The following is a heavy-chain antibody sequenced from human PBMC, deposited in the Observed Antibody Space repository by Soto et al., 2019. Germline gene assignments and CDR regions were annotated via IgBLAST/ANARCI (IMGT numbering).Heavy chain of an antibody. CDR1: GASISSGNW. Sequence: PSETLSLTCAVSGASISSGNWWSWVRKPPRKGLEWIGEIYHSGSTHYNPSLKSRVTISVDKSKNQFSLKLSSVSAADTALYYCARGVGATDPLDYWGQGTLVTVSP. CDR3: ARGVGATDPLDY. J-gene: IGHJ4*02. CDR2: IYHSGST. D-gene: IGHD1-26*01. V-gene: IGHV4-4*02.